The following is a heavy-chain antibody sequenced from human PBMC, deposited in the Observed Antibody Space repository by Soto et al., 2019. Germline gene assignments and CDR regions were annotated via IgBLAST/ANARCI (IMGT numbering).Heavy chain of an antibody. J-gene: IGHJ5*02. CDR3: ARGALRFLRNRFDP. CDR2: IYHSGST. V-gene: IGHV4-61*01. D-gene: IGHD3-3*01. CDR1: DGFLRTSNYY. Sequence: PPETPSVISSLSDGFLRTSNYYTSWIRQPPGKGLEWIGYIYHSGSTNYNPSLKSRVTISVDTSKNQFSLKVNSVNAADAAVYYCARGALRFLRNRFDPWGQGTRVTGSS.